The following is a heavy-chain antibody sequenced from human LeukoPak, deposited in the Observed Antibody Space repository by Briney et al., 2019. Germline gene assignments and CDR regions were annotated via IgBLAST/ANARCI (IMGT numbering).Heavy chain of an antibody. V-gene: IGHV1-69*04. CDR2: IIPILGIA. D-gene: IGHD3-10*01. CDR3: AREAPTGGFDY. CDR1: GGTFSSYA. J-gene: IGHJ4*02. Sequence: GASVKVSCKASGGTFSSYAISWVRQAPGQGLEWMGRIIPILGIANYAQKFQGRVTITADKSTSTAYIELSSLRSEDTAVYYCAREAPTGGFDYWGQGTLVTVSS.